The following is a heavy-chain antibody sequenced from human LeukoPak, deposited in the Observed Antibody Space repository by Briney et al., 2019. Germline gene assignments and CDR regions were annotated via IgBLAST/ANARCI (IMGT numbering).Heavy chain of an antibody. V-gene: IGHV4-4*02. Sequence: PSETLSLTCAVSGGSISSSNWWSWVRQPPGKGLEWIGEIYHSGSTNYNPSLKSRVTISVDKSKNQFSLKLSSVTAADTAVYYCTRDRRSYSSSWYDYWGQGTLVTVSS. D-gene: IGHD6-13*01. CDR1: GGSISSSNW. CDR2: IYHSGST. CDR3: TRDRRSYSSSWYDY. J-gene: IGHJ4*02.